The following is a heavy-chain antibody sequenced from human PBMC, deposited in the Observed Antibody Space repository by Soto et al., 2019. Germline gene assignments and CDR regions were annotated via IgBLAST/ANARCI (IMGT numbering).Heavy chain of an antibody. CDR2: IWYDGSNK. J-gene: IGHJ4*02. V-gene: IGHV3-33*01. CDR1: GFTFSSYG. CDR3: ARDPGSYGLEFDY. D-gene: IGHD1-26*01. Sequence: QVQLVESGGGVVQPGRSLRLSCAASGFTFSSYGMHWVRQAPGKGLEWVAVIWYDGSNKYYADSVKGRFTISRDNSKNTLYLQMNSLRAEDTAVYYCARDPGSYGLEFDYWGQGTLVTVSS.